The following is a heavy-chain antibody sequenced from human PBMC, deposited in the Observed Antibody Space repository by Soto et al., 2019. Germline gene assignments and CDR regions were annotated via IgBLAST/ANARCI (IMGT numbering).Heavy chain of an antibody. CDR3: ARDYEYSSSSIFDY. CDR1: GYTFTSYG. CDR2: ISPYNGNT. D-gene: IGHD6-6*01. Sequence: ASVKVSCKASGYTFTSYGITWVRQARGQGLEWMGWISPYNGNTDYAQNLQGRVTMTTDTSTSTAYMELRSLRSDDTAVYYCARDYEYSSSSIFDYWGQGSLVTVSS. J-gene: IGHJ4*02. V-gene: IGHV1-18*01.